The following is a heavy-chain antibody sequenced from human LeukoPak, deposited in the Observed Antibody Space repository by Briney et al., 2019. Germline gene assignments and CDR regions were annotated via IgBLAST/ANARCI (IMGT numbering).Heavy chain of an antibody. Sequence: SETLSLTCTVSGGSISNYYWSWIRQPPGKGLEWIGYIYYTGSTYYNPSLKSRVTISVDTSKNQFSLKLSSVTAADTAVYYCAREAAAGVDYWGQGTLVTVSS. D-gene: IGHD6-13*01. CDR2: IYYTGST. CDR3: AREAAAGVDY. V-gene: IGHV4-59*01. CDR1: GGSISNYY. J-gene: IGHJ4*02.